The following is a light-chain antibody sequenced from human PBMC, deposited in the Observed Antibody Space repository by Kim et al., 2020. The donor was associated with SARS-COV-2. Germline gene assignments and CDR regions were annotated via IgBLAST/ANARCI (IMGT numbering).Light chain of an antibody. CDR1: QSISSH. V-gene: IGKV1-39*01. Sequence: DIQITQSPSSLSASVGDRVIITCRTSQSISSHLNWYQQKPRKGPKLLVFAASNLQSGVPSRFSGSGSGTEFTLTIRALQPEDSATYYCQQGYSSPHITFCRGTRLE. J-gene: IGKJ5*01. CDR3: QQGYSSPHIT. CDR2: AAS.